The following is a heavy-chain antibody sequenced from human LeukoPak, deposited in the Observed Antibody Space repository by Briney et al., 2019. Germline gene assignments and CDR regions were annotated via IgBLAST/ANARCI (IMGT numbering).Heavy chain of an antibody. CDR3: ARLTPQYYDILTGPNWFDP. CDR2: IYTSGST. Sequence: SETLSLTCTVSGGSISSYYWSWIRQPAGKGLEWIGRIYTSGSTNYNPSLKSRVTMSVDTSKNQFSLKLSSVTAADTAVYYCARLTPQYYDILTGPNWFDPWGQGTLVTVSS. V-gene: IGHV4-4*07. CDR1: GGSISSYY. J-gene: IGHJ5*02. D-gene: IGHD3-9*01.